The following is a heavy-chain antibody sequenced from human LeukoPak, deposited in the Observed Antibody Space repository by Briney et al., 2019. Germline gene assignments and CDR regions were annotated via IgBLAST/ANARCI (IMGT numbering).Heavy chain of an antibody. CDR3: ARGGGGVY. CDR2: ISAYNGNT. V-gene: IGHV1-18*01. Sequence: LEWMGWISAYNGNTNYAQKLQGRVTMTTDTSTSTAYMELRSLRSDDTAAYYCARGGGGVYWGQGTLVTVSS. D-gene: IGHD3-16*01. J-gene: IGHJ4*02.